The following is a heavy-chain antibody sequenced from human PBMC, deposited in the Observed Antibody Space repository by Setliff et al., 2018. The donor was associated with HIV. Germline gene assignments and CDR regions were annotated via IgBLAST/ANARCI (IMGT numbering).Heavy chain of an antibody. D-gene: IGHD3-9*01. J-gene: IGHJ4*02. CDR1: GGSISSTSYY. CDR3: ARQTWEYYDTLTGYYRSPKNFDS. Sequence: SETLSLTCTVSGGSISSTSYYWGWIRQPPGTGLEWIGSIYYSGSTYYNPSLKSRLTISVDTSKNQFSLKLSSVTAPDTAIYYCARQTWEYYDTLTGYYRSPKNFDSWGQGTLVTVSS. CDR2: IYYSGST. V-gene: IGHV4-39*01.